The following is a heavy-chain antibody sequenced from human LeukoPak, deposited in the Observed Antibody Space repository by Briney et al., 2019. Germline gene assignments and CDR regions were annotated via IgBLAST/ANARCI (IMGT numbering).Heavy chain of an antibody. CDR2: SIPIFGTA. CDR3: ATSGRAGGWYAASFDY. D-gene: IGHD6-19*01. CDR1: GGTFSSYA. J-gene: IGHJ4*02. Sequence: ASVKVSCKASGGTFSSYAISWVRQAPGQGLEWMGGSIPIFGTAIYAQKFQGRVTMTGDTSTDTAYMELSSLRSEDTAVYYCATSGRAGGWYAASFDYWGQGTLVTASS. V-gene: IGHV1-69*06.